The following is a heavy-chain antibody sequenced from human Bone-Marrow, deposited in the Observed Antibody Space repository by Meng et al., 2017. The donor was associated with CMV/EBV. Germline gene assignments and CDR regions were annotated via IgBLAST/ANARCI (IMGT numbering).Heavy chain of an antibody. V-gene: IGHV4-34*01. CDR1: GGSFSGYY. D-gene: IGHD2-2*01. J-gene: IGHJ6*02. Sequence: SETLSLTCAVYGGSFSGYYWSWIRQPPGKGLEWIGEINHSGSTNYNPSLKSRVTTSVDTSKNQFSLKLSSVTAADTAVYYCARGTIVVVPAAIGQSGYYYYYGMDVWGQGTTVTVSS. CDR2: INHSGST. CDR3: ARGTIVVVPAAIGQSGYYYYYGMDV.